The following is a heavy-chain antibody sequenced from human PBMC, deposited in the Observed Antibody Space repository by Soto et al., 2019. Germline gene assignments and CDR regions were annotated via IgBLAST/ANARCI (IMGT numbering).Heavy chain of an antibody. CDR3: DRNRKLIQEWFEP. Sequence: EMQLVESGGGLVKPGGSLRLSCTASGFTFSSYNMNCVRQDPGKGLEWVSSITDTSTYIFYADSVRGRFTISRDNDTYSLSMQMNSLQAEDTAVYCRDRNRKLIQEWFEPWGKGILVTVSS. J-gene: IGHJ5*02. V-gene: IGHV3-21*01. CDR2: ITDTSTYI. CDR1: GFTFSSYN. D-gene: IGHD5-18*01.